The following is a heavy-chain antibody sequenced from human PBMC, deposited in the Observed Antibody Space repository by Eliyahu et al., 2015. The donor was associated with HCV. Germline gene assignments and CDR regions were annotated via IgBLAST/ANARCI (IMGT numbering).Heavy chain of an antibody. Sequence: QVQLQESGPGLVKPSETLSLTCSVSGGSITSYYWSWIRQPPGKGLEWLGYIYYSGSTSYNPSLKSRVTISVDTSNNQFSLKLSSVTAADTAVYYCARTDYGDYEGYFQNWGQGTLVTVSS. J-gene: IGHJ1*01. V-gene: IGHV4-59*01. CDR3: ARTDYGDYEGYFQN. CDR2: IYYSGST. CDR1: GGSITSYY. D-gene: IGHD4-17*01.